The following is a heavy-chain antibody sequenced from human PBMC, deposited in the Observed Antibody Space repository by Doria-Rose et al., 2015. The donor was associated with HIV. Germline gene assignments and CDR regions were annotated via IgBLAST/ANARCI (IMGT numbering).Heavy chain of an antibody. CDR3: ATTWSGYYLDY. CDR2: IIPVLGIR. D-gene: IGHD3-3*01. V-gene: IGHV1-69*04. J-gene: IGHJ4*02. CDR1: GGTFSRYP. Sequence: VQLVQSGAEVKKPGSSVKVSCKASGGTFSRYPISWVRQAPGQGLEWMGRIIPVLGIRNYAQKFQGRVTITADESTSTAYIELSNLRSEDTAVYYCATTWSGYYLDYWGQGTLVTGSS.